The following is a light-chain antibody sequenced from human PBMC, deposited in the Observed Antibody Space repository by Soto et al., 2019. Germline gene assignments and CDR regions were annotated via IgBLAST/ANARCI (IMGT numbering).Light chain of an antibody. CDR2: GAS. CDR3: QQYGSSPWT. Sequence: EIVLTQSPGTLSLSPGERATLSCRASQSVSSSYLAWYQQKPGQAPRLLIYGASSRVTGIPDRFSGSGSGTDFPLNISRLEPEDFAVYYCQQYGSSPWTFGQGTKVEIK. CDR1: QSVSSSY. V-gene: IGKV3-20*01. J-gene: IGKJ1*01.